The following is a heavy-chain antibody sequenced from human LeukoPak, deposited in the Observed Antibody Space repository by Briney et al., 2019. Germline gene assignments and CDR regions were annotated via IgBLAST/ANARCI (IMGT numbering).Heavy chain of an antibody. CDR1: GGSISSGGYY. V-gene: IGHV4-30-4*08. Sequence: SSETLSLTCTVSGGSISSGGYYWSWIRQPPGKGLEWIGYIYYSGSTYYNPSLKSRVTISVDTSKNQFSLKLSSVTAADTAVYYCARAGDSSGYLRAKLAYFDYWGQGTLVTVSS. J-gene: IGHJ4*02. D-gene: IGHD3-22*01. CDR2: IYYSGST. CDR3: ARAGDSSGYLRAKLAYFDY.